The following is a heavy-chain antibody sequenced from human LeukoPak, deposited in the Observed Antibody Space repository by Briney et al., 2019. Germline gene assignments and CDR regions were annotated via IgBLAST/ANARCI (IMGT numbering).Heavy chain of an antibody. CDR2: MNPHSGHT. CDR3: ARDMRGAAAADDAFDI. J-gene: IGHJ3*02. CDR1: GYSFTSCD. D-gene: IGHD6-13*01. Sequence: ASVKVSCKASGYSFTSCDINWVRQASGQGLEWMGWMNPHSGHTGYAQNFQGRVSITRVTSISTAYMELSSLTSEDTAVYFCARDMRGAAAADDAFDIWGQGTMVTVSS. V-gene: IGHV1-8*01.